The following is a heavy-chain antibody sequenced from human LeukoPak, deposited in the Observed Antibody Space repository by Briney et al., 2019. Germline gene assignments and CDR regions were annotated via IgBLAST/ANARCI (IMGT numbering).Heavy chain of an antibody. CDR3: ARGKGDYVWGSYRPNYYFDY. CDR1: GFTFSSYS. V-gene: IGHV3-20*04. Sequence: PGGSLRLSCAASGFTFSSYSMNWVRQAPGKGLEWVSGINWNGGSTGYADSVKGRFTISRDNAKNSLYLQMNSLRAEDTALYYCARGKGDYVWGSYRPNYYFDYWGQGTLVTVSS. CDR2: INWNGGST. J-gene: IGHJ4*02. D-gene: IGHD3-16*02.